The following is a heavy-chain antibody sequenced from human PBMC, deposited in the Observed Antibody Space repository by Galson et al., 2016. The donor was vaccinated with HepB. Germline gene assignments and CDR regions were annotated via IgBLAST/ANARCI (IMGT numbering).Heavy chain of an antibody. CDR1: GASISNNSW. J-gene: IGHJ4*02. Sequence: SETLSLTCAVSGASISNNSWWSWVRQSPEKGLEWIGEISQTGTANYDPSFTSRATISVDTSKNQISLRLDSVTAADTAVYYCTRGTLGTTATMAFDYWGQGTLVSVSS. D-gene: IGHD1-26*01. CDR3: TRGTLGTTATMAFDY. V-gene: IGHV4-4*02. CDR2: ISQTGTA.